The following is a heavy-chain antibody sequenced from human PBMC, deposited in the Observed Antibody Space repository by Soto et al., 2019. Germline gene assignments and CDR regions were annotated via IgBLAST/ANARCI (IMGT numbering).Heavy chain of an antibody. J-gene: IGHJ4*02. Sequence: PSETLSLTCSVSGGSISSYYWSWIRQPPGKGLEWIAYIYYSGSTNYNPSLKSRVTISVGTSKNQFSLKLSSVTAADTAVYYCARGVIDYYNGSGYLYYFDYWGQGTLVTVSS. CDR2: IYYSGST. D-gene: IGHD3-22*01. CDR3: ARGVIDYYNGSGYLYYFDY. V-gene: IGHV4-59*01. CDR1: GGSISSYY.